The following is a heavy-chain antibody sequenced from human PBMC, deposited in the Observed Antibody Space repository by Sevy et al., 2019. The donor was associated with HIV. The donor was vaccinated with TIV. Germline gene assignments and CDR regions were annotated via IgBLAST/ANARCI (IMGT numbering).Heavy chain of an antibody. Sequence: GGSLGLSCAASGFTFSSYSMNWVRQAPGKGLEWVSYISSSSTIYYVDSVKGRFTISRDNAKNSLYLQMNSLRAEDTAVYYCASDRGVGTSSYGMDVWGQGTTVTVSS. D-gene: IGHD1-26*01. CDR3: ASDRGVGTSSYGMDV. CDR2: ISSSSTI. J-gene: IGHJ6*02. CDR1: GFTFSSYS. V-gene: IGHV3-48*04.